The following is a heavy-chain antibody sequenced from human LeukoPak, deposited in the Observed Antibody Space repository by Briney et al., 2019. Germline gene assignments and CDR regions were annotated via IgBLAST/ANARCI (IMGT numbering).Heavy chain of an antibody. J-gene: IGHJ4*02. V-gene: IGHV3-23*01. CDR3: AKDYGIVGATTKFDY. D-gene: IGHD1-26*01. CDR1: GFTFSSYD. CDR2: ISGSGGST. Sequence: GGSLRLSCAASGFTFSSYDMSWVRPAPGKGLEWVSAISGSGGSTYYADSVKGRFTISRDNSKNTLYLQMNSLRVEDTAVYYCAKDYGIVGATTKFDYWGQGTLVTVPS.